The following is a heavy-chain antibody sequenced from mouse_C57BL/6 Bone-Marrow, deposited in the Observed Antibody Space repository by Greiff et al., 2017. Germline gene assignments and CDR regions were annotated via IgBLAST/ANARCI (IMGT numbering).Heavy chain of an antibody. D-gene: IGHD2-3*01. J-gene: IGHJ1*03. V-gene: IGHV1-72*01. Sequence: QVQLQQSGAELVQPGASVKLSCKASGYTFTSYWMHWVKQRPGRGLEWIGRIDPNSGGTKYNEKFKSKATLTVDKPSSTAYMQLSSLTSEDSAVYYCARWAIYDARYWYFDVWGTGTTVTVSS. CDR2: IDPNSGGT. CDR1: GYTFTSYW. CDR3: ARWAIYDARYWYFDV.